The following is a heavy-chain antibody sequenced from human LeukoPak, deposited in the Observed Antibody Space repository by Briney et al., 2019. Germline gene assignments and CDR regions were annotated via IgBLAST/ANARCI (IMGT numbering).Heavy chain of an antibody. D-gene: IGHD3-3*01. CDR3: ARDQELVTIFGVATTADAFDI. J-gene: IGHJ3*02. V-gene: IGHV1-69*01. CDR2: IIPIFGTA. CDR1: GGTFSSYA. Sequence: GSSVKVSCKASGGTFSSYAISWVRQAPGQGLEWMGGIIPIFGTANYAQKFQGRVTITADESTSTAYMELSSLRSEDTAVYYCARDQELVTIFGVATTADAFDIWGQGTMVTVSS.